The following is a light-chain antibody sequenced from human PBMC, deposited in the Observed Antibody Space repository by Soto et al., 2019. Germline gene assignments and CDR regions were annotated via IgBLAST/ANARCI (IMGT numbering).Light chain of an antibody. CDR3: SSYTAASTLDVV. Sequence: QSVLTQPASVSGSPGQSITISCTGTSSDGDYVSWYQQHPGKAPKLIISEVTNRPSGVSNRFSGSKSDYTASLTISGLQAEYEADYYCSSYTAASTLDVVFGGGTKLTVL. CDR1: SSDGDY. V-gene: IGLV2-14*01. J-gene: IGLJ2*01. CDR2: EVT.